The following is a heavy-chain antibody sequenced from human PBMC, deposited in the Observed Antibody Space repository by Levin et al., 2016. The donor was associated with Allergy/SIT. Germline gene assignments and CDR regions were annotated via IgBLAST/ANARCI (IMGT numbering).Heavy chain of an antibody. J-gene: IGHJ6*02. CDR3: ARRYGSGSYYNPNYYYYGMDV. V-gene: IGHV3-11*04. CDR2: ISSTGSTI. Sequence: WIRQPPGKGLEWVSYISSTGSTIDYADSVKGRFTISRDNGKNSLYLQMNSLRAEDTAVYYCARRYGSGSYYNPNYYYYGMDVWGQGTTVTVSS. D-gene: IGHD3-10*01.